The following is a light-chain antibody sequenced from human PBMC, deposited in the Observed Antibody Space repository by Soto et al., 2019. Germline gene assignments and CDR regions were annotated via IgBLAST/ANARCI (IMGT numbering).Light chain of an antibody. CDR1: QSISNW. Sequence: DIQMTQSPSTLSASVGDRVTITCRASQSISNWLAWYQQKPGKAPKLLIYKASSLESGVPSRFRGSGSGTEFTLSISSLQPDDFATYYCQQYNGTSGQGTKAEIK. J-gene: IGKJ1*01. CDR2: KAS. V-gene: IGKV1-5*03. CDR3: QQYNGT.